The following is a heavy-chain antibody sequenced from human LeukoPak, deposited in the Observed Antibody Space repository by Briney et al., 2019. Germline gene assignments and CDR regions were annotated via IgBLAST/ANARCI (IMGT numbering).Heavy chain of an antibody. CDR2: IYYSGST. Sequence: PSETLSLTCTVSGGSISSYYWSWIRQPPGKGLEWIGYIYYSGSTNYNPSLKSRVTISVDTSKNQFSLKLSSVTAADTAVYYCARRQRWLQLGYFDYWGQGTLVTVSS. D-gene: IGHD5-24*01. V-gene: IGHV4-59*01. CDR3: ARRQRWLQLGYFDY. CDR1: GGSISSYY. J-gene: IGHJ4*02.